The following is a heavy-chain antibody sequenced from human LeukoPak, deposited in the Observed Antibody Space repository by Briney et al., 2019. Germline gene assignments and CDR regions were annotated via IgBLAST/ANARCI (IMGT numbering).Heavy chain of an antibody. Sequence: GGSLRLSCAASGFTFSSYAMHWVRQAPGKGLEWVAVISYDGSNKYYADSVKGRFTISRDNSKNTLYLQMNSLRAEDTAVYYCARSLEDDIVVVPMLYGMYVWGQGTTVTVSS. D-gene: IGHD2-2*01. V-gene: IGHV3-30-3*01. CDR3: ARSLEDDIVVVPMLYGMYV. CDR2: ISYDGSNK. J-gene: IGHJ6*02. CDR1: GFTFSSYA.